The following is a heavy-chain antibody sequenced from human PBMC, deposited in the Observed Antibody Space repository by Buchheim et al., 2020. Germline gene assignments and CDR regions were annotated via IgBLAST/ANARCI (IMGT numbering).Heavy chain of an antibody. V-gene: IGHV4-4*02. CDR3: ARDLGFSSSAGNEYYYYGMDV. Sequence: QVQLQESGPGLVKPSGTLSLTCAVSGGSISSSNWWSWVRQPPGKGLEWIGEIYHSGSTNYNPSLKSRVTISVDKSKTQFSLKLSSVTAAVTAVYYCARDLGFSSSAGNEYYYYGMDVWGQGTT. J-gene: IGHJ6*02. D-gene: IGHD6-6*01. CDR2: IYHSGST. CDR1: GGSISSSNW.